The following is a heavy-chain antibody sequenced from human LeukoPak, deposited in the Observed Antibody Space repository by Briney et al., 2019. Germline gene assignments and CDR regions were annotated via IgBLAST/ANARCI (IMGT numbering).Heavy chain of an antibody. D-gene: IGHD5-12*01. CDR1: GFTFSDYY. CDR2: ISSSGSTI. Sequence: GGSLRLSCAASGFTFSDYYMSWIRQAPGKGLEWVSYISSSGSTIYYADSVKGRFTISRDNAKNSLYLQMNSLRAEDTAVYYCASGAELDSGYDSHFDYWGQGTLVTVSS. CDR3: ASGAELDSGYDSHFDY. V-gene: IGHV3-11*01. J-gene: IGHJ4*02.